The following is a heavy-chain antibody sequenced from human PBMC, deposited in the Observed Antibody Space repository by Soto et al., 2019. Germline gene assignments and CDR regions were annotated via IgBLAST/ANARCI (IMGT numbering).Heavy chain of an antibody. D-gene: IGHD2-21*01. CDR3: ARESFVSDY. V-gene: IGHV3-48*03. CDR2: ISSSGSTI. J-gene: IGHJ4*02. CDR1: GFTFSSYE. Sequence: GGSLILSCAASGFTFSSYEMNWVRQAPGKGLEWVSYISSSGSTIYYADSVKGRFTISRDNAKNSLYLQMNSLRAEDTAVYYCARESFVSDYWGQGPLVDVS.